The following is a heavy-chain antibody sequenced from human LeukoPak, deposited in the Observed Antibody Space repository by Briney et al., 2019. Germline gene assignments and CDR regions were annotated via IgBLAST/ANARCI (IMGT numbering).Heavy chain of an antibody. Sequence: GGSLRLSCAASGFTFSNYGMNWVRQAPGKGLEWLSGISPRGGGTYYADSVKGRFTISRDNAKNSLYLQMNSLRAEDTAVYYCAREAFDAFDIWGQGTMVTVSS. J-gene: IGHJ3*02. CDR1: GFTFSNYG. V-gene: IGHV3-21*01. CDR2: ISPRGGGT. CDR3: AREAFDAFDI.